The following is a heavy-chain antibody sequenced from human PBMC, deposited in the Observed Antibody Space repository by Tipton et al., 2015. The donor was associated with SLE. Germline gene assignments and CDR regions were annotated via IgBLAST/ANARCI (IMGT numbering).Heavy chain of an antibody. J-gene: IGHJ6*02. V-gene: IGHV3-21*03. CDR3: ARERDSALVGTSYASYYCLDI. CDR2: ISGSGDTI. D-gene: IGHD1-26*01. Sequence: SLRLSCAASGFSFRDHTMNWVRQAPGKGLEWVSSISGSGDTIYYADSVKGRFTISRDTAKSSLYLHMNSLRAEDTAVYFCARERDSALVGTSYASYYCLDIWGQGTTVTVSS. CDR1: GFSFRDHT.